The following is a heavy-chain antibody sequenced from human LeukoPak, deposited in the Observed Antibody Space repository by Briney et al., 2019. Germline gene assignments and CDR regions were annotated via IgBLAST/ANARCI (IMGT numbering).Heavy chain of an antibody. D-gene: IGHD3-10*01. J-gene: IGHJ6*02. CDR1: GGSISSYY. CDR3: ARDHSYYGSGYYYGMDV. CDR2: IYYSGST. Sequence: SETLSLTCTVSGGSISSYYWSWIRQPPGKGLEWIGYIYYSGSTNYNTSLKSRVTISVDTSKNQFSLKLSSVTAADTAVYYCARDHSYYGSGYYYGMDVWGQGTTVTVSS. V-gene: IGHV4-59*01.